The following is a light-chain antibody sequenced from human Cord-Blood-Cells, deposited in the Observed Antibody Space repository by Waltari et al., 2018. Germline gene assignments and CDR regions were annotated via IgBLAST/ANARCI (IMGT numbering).Light chain of an antibody. J-gene: IGLJ2*01. CDR1: SSDVGSYNL. CDR3: CSYACSSTYVV. V-gene: IGLV2-23*01. CDR2: EGS. Sequence: QSALTQPASVSGSPGQSITISCTGTSSDVGSYNLVSWYQQHPGKAPKLMIYEGSKRPSGVSDRFSGSKSGNTASLTISGLQAEGEADYYCCSYACSSTYVVFGGGTKLTVL.